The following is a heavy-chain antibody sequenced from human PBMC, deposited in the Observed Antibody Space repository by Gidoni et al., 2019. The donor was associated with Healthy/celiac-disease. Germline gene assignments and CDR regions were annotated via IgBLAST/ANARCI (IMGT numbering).Heavy chain of an antibody. V-gene: IGHV4-39*01. CDR3: ARRGTVTTSGYYYYYGMDV. D-gene: IGHD4-17*01. Sequence: SISSSSYYWGWIRQPPGKGLEWIGRIYYSGSTYYNPSLKSRVTISVDTSKNQFSLKLSSVTAADTAVYYCARRGTVTTSGYYYYYGMDVWGQGTTVTVSS. CDR1: SISSSSYY. J-gene: IGHJ6*02. CDR2: IYYSGST.